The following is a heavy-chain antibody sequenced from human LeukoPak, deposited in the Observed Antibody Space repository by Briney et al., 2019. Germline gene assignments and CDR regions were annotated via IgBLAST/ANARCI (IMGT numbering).Heavy chain of an antibody. CDR3: AREGVGATGDYFDY. D-gene: IGHD1-26*01. V-gene: IGHV1-2*02. CDR1: GYTFTGNY. Sequence: ASVKVSCKASGYTFTGNYLHWVRQAPGQGLEWMGWINPRSGGTNYAQNFQGRVTMTRDTSISTAYVELSRLRSDDTAVYYCAREGVGATGDYFDYWGQGTLVTVSS. CDR2: INPRSGGT. J-gene: IGHJ4*02.